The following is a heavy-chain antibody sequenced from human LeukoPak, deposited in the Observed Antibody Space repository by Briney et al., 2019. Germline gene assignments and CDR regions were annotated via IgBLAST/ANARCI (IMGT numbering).Heavy chain of an antibody. CDR1: GFTFSSYA. D-gene: IGHD3-3*01. CDR3: ARAISSGYYNLYFDS. V-gene: IGHV3-23*01. J-gene: IGHJ4*02. CDR2: ISGSGGST. Sequence: PGGSLRLSCAASGFTFSSYAMSWVRQAPGKGLEWVSAISGSGGSTYYADSVKGRFTISRDNSKNTLYLQMNSLRAGDTAVYYCARAISSGYYNLYFDSWGQGALVTVSS.